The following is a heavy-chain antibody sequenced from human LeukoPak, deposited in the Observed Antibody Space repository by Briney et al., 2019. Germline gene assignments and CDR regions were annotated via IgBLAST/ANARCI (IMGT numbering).Heavy chain of an antibody. D-gene: IGHD6-13*01. CDR1: GGSISSGSYY. CDR2: IYTSAST. CDR3: ASTSSSWYRGGYYYYGMDV. V-gene: IGHV4-61*02. J-gene: IGHJ6*02. Sequence: SETLSLTCTVSGGSISSGSYYWSWIRQPAGKGLEWIGRIYTSASTNCQPSLKSRLTISVATSKTHFSLKLSSVTAADTAVYYCASTSSSWYRGGYYYYGMDVWGQGTTVTVSS.